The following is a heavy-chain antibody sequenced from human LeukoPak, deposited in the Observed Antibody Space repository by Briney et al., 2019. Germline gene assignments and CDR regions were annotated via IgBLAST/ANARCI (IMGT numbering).Heavy chain of an antibody. CDR1: GYTFTSYY. CDR3: AREGLGYCSSTSCYTHPDWFDP. V-gene: IGHV1-46*01. CDR2: INPSSGST. D-gene: IGHD2-2*02. J-gene: IGHJ5*02. Sequence: ASVKASCKASGYTFTSYYMHWVRQAPGQGLEWMGIINPSSGSTSYAQKFQGRVTMTRDMSTSTVYMELSSLRSEDTAVYYCAREGLGYCSSTSCYTHPDWFDPWGQGTLVTVSS.